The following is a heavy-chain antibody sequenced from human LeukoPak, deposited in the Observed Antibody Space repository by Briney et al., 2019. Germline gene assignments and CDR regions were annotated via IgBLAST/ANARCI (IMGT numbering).Heavy chain of an antibody. CDR3: TTLTVATNFDY. J-gene: IGHJ4*02. CDR2: ISSSGTTT. Sequence: PGGSLRLSCVASGFSYSVYEMHWVRQAPGKGLEWISDISSSGTTTYYADSVKGRFTISRDNAKNSLYLQMNSLRAEDTAVYYRTTLTVATNFDYWGQGTLVTVSS. D-gene: IGHD5-12*01. V-gene: IGHV3-48*03. CDR1: GFSYSVYE.